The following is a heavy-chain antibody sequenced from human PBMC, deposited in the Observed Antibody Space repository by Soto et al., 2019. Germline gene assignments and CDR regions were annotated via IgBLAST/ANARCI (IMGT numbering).Heavy chain of an antibody. D-gene: IGHD2-2*01. Sequence: WETLSLTCTVSGVSVSSCGYYWSWIRHPPGKGLEWIGYIYYSGRTNYNPSLKSRVTISVDTSKNHFSLKLSSLTAADTAVDYCARDSIGYVPAAGYYYYYYGMDVWGQGTTVTVSS. V-gene: IGHV4-61*03. J-gene: IGHJ6*02. CDR3: ARDSIGYVPAAGYYYYYYGMDV. CDR2: IYYSGRT. CDR1: GVSVSSCGYY.